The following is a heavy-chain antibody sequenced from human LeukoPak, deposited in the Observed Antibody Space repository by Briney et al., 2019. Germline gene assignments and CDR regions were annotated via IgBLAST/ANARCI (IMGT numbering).Heavy chain of an antibody. CDR3: ARDRAGLGLLDF. V-gene: IGHV4-30-2*01. J-gene: IGHJ3*01. D-gene: IGHD1-26*01. Sequence: SQTLSLTCAVSGGPISSVGYSWTWIRQPPGKGLEWIGYIFQSGSPSYNPSLRSRVTISVDTSRNHFSLELISVTAADTAMYYCARDRAGLGLLDFWGQGTMVTVSS. CDR2: IFQSGSP. CDR1: GGPISSVGYS.